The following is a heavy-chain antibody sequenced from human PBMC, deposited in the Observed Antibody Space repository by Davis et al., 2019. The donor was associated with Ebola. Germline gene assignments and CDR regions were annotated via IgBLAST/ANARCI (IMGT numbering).Heavy chain of an antibody. D-gene: IGHD4-11*01. CDR2: ISAYNGNT. CDR3: AIECSTVTTVWFDP. Sequence: ASVKVSCKASGGTFSSYTIRWVRQAPGQGLEWMGWISAYNGNTNYAQKLQGRVTMTTDTSTSTAYMELRSLRSDDTAVYYCAIECSTVTTVWFDPWGQGTLVTVSS. CDR1: GGTFSSYT. J-gene: IGHJ5*02. V-gene: IGHV1-18*01.